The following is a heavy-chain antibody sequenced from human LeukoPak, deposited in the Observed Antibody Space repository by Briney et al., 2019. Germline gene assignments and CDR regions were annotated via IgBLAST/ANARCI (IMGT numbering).Heavy chain of an antibody. D-gene: IGHD4-17*01. CDR2: GSAYNGNT. CDR1: GYTFSNYG. CDR3: ARTQTNDYGDYPLRYSFDY. V-gene: IGHV1-18*01. Sequence: ASVKVSCKASGYTFSNYGIIWVRQAPRQGLELMGWGSAYNGNTNYAQNFQRRLTMTPDKSTSTASMELRSLRSDATAMYYCARTQTNDYGDYPLRYSFDYWGQGTLVTVSS. J-gene: IGHJ4*02.